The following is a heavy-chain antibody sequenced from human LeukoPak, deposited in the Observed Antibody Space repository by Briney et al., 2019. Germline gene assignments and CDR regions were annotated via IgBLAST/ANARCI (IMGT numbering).Heavy chain of an antibody. CDR1: GGSISSYY. Sequence: SETLSLTCTVSGGSISSYYWSWIRQPAGKGLEWIGRIHTSGSTNYNPSLKSRVTMSVDTSKNQFSLKLNSVTAADTAVYYCARGSMGGSGTSYRDFYYGMDVWGQGTTVTVSS. CDR2: IHTSGST. D-gene: IGHD3-10*01. J-gene: IGHJ6*02. CDR3: ARGSMGGSGTSYRDFYYGMDV. V-gene: IGHV4-4*07.